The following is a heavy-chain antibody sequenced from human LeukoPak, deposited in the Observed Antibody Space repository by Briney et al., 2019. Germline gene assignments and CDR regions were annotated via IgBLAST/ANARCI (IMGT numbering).Heavy chain of an antibody. CDR2: INPIFGIP. CDR1: RGTFRPFV. V-gene: IGHV1-69*13. CDR3: GLSGNYYYYYMDV. D-gene: IGHD6-25*01. J-gene: IGHJ6*03. Sequence: SVKVSCKGSRGTFRPFVISWVRQAPRQGREWMGGINPIFGIPDSAQKFQGRRIITADDSTTTAYTELSSLRSDDTAIYYCGLSGNYYYYYMDVWGKGTTVTISS.